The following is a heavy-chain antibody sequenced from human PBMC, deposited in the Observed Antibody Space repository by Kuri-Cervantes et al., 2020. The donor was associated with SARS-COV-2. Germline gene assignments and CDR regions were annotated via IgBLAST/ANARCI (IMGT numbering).Heavy chain of an antibody. V-gene: IGHV1-2*02. CDR3: ARGITIFGVAYYYYGMDV. Sequence: ASVTVSCKACGYTFTGYYMHWVRQAPGQGREGMGWINPNSGGTNYAQKFQGRVTMTRDTSISTAYMELSRLRSDDTAVYYCARGITIFGVAYYYYGMDVWGQGTTVTVSS. D-gene: IGHD3-3*01. J-gene: IGHJ6*02. CDR1: GYTFTGYY. CDR2: INPNSGGT.